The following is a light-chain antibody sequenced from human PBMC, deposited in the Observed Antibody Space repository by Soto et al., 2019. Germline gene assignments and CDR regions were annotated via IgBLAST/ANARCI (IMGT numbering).Light chain of an antibody. CDR2: LNTDGSH. V-gene: IGLV4-69*01. Sequence: QLVLTQSPSASASLGASVKLTCTLSSGHSSYTIAWHQQQPEKGPRYLMKLNTDGSHSRGDGIPDRFSGSRSGAERYLTISSLQSEEEADYYCQTWGAGIVVFGGGTKLTVL. J-gene: IGLJ2*01. CDR3: QTWGAGIVV. CDR1: SGHSSYT.